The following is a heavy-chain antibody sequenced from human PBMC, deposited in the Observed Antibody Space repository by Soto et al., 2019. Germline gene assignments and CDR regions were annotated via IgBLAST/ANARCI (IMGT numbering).Heavy chain of an antibody. CDR3: VRVLRDSSSPGRVGAFDM. CDR1: GFTFSSHW. J-gene: IGHJ3*02. CDR2: VNSDGSST. D-gene: IGHD6-6*01. V-gene: IGHV3-74*01. Sequence: GGSLRLSCAASGFTFSSHWMHWVRQAPGKGPVWVSRVNSDGSSTGYADSVKGRSTISRDNGKNTLYLQMNSLRAEDTAVYYCVRVLRDSSSPGRVGAFDMWGEGTMVTVPS.